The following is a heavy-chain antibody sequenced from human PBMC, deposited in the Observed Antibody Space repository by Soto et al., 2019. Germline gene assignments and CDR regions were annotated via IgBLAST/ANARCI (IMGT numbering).Heavy chain of an antibody. CDR2: ISGSGGST. CDR1: GFTFSSYA. D-gene: IGHD6-13*01. CDR3: AKDILPHSSSWYGGALNSYYGMDV. J-gene: IGHJ6*02. V-gene: IGHV3-23*01. Sequence: HPGGSLRLSCAASGFTFSSYAMSWVLQAPGKGLEWVSAISGSGGSTYYADSVKGRFTISRDNSKNTLYLQMNSLRAEDTAVYYCAKDILPHSSSWYGGALNSYYGMDVRRQATTITVSS.